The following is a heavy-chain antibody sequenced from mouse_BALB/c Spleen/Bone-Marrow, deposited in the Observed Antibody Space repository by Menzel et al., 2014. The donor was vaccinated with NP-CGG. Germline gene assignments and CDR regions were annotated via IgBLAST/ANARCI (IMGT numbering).Heavy chain of an antibody. CDR1: GYTFTDYY. Sequence: EVQLQESGPELVKPGASVKMSCKASGYTFTDYYMKRVKQSHGKSLEWIGDINPNNGDTFYNQKFKDKATLTVDKSSSTAYMQLNSLTSEDTAVYYWAREYGSSYVAYWGQGTLVTVSA. J-gene: IGHJ3*01. D-gene: IGHD1-1*01. CDR2: INPNNGDT. CDR3: AREYGSSYVAY. V-gene: IGHV1-18*01.